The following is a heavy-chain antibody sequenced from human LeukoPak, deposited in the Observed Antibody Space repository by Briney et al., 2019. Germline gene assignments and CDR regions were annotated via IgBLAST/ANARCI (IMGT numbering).Heavy chain of an antibody. CDR3: AKISTVTDNFGH. J-gene: IGHJ4*02. Sequence: TGGSLRLSCAASGFAFGNYAMGWVRQAPGKGLEWVSSIDSSGSYTPSADSVKGRFTISRDNFENTLYLQMNSLRAEDTAVYFCAKISTVTDNFGHWGQGTLVTVSS. V-gene: IGHV3-23*01. D-gene: IGHD4-17*01. CDR1: GFAFGNYA. CDR2: IDSSGSYT.